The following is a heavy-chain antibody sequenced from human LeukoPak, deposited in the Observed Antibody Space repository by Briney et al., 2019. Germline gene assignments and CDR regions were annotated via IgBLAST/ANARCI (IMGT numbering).Heavy chain of an antibody. D-gene: IGHD3-16*02. J-gene: IGHJ4*02. CDR3: AKDTPDYVWGSYRSYYFDY. Sequence: GGSLRLSCAASGFTFSSYAMSWVRQAPGKGLEWASAISGSGGSTYYADSVKGRFTISRDNSKNTLYLQMNSLRAEDTAVYYCAKDTPDYVWGSYRSYYFDYWGQGTLVTVSS. CDR2: ISGSGGST. CDR1: GFTFSSYA. V-gene: IGHV3-23*01.